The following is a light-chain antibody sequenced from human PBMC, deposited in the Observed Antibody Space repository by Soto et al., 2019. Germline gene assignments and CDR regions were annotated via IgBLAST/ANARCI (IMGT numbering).Light chain of an antibody. Sequence: SYELTQPPSVSVAPGKTARITCGGNNIGSKSVHWYQQKPGQAPVLVIYYDSDRPSGIPERFSGSNSGNTATLTISRVEAGDEADYYCQVCDSSSDPYYVFGTGTKLTVL. CDR3: QVCDSSSDPYYV. CDR2: YDS. CDR1: NIGSKS. J-gene: IGLJ1*01. V-gene: IGLV3-21*04.